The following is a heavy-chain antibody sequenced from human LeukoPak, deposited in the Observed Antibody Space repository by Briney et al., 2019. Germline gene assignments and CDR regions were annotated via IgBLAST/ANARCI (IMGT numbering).Heavy chain of an antibody. CDR2: INSDGINT. Sequence: GGPQRLSCAPSGFTYCKFWVLWPRRAPGEGGVWVSHINSDGINTSYADSVKGRFTISRDNAKNTLNLQMNSLRAEDTAVYYCARARVGGNPNYYFYMDVWGKGTTVTVSS. CDR3: ARARVGGNPNYYFYMDV. CDR1: GFTYCKFW. J-gene: IGHJ6*03. D-gene: IGHD1-26*01. V-gene: IGHV3-74*01.